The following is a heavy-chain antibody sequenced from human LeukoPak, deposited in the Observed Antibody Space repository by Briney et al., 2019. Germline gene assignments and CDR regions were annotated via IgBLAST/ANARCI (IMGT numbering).Heavy chain of an antibody. CDR3: AREGYCSGGSCYSTTRLYNRFDP. Sequence: SETLSLTCTVSGVSISTYYWSWIRQPPGKGLEWIGEINHSGSTNYNPSLKSRVTISVDTSKNQFSLKLSSVTAADTAVYYCAREGYCSGGSCYSTTRLYNRFDPWGQGTLVTVSS. V-gene: IGHV4-34*01. CDR1: GVSISTYY. CDR2: INHSGST. J-gene: IGHJ5*02. D-gene: IGHD2-15*01.